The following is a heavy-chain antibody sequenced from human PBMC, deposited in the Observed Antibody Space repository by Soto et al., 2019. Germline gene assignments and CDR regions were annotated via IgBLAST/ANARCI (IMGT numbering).Heavy chain of an antibody. CDR3: ARGDRGAFDL. Sequence: EVQLVESGGGLVQPGESLRLSCAASGFTFDYYWMHWVRQAPGKGLVWVSRIYSDGTSTTYADSVKGRFTISRENDKNTLSLQMNSLRADDTAVYYCARGDRGAFDLWGQGTVVTVSS. V-gene: IGHV3-74*01. D-gene: IGHD1-26*01. CDR1: GFTFDYYW. CDR2: IYSDGTST. J-gene: IGHJ3*01.